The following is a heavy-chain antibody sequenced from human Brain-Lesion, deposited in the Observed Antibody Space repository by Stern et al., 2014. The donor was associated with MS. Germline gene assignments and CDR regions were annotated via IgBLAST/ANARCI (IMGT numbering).Heavy chain of an antibody. CDR2: ISRSGSII. Sequence: QVQLVQSGGGLFKPGGSLRLSCAASGFTFSDSYMNWIRQAPGKGLEWVSYISRSGSIIYYADSVKGRFTISRDNAKNSLYLQMNSLRAEDTAVYYCAMYGDSPFDYWGQGTLVTVSS. CDR1: GFTFSDSY. D-gene: IGHD4-17*01. V-gene: IGHV3-11*01. J-gene: IGHJ4*02. CDR3: AMYGDSPFDY.